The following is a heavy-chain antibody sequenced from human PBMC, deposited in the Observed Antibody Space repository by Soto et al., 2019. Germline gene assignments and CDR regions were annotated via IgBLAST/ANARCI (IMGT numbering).Heavy chain of an antibody. CDR2: VYYSGST. J-gene: IGHJ3*02. CDR3: ARGYYDTSGQSNTFDI. CDR1: GASISSSY. V-gene: IGHV4-59*01. Sequence: QVQLQESGPGLVKPSETLSLTCTVSGASISSSYWSWIRQSPGKGLEWIGYVYYSGSTNYNPSLKSQVTISVDTSKNQFSLKLSSVTAADTAVYYCARGYYDTSGQSNTFDIWGQGTMVTVSS. D-gene: IGHD3-22*01.